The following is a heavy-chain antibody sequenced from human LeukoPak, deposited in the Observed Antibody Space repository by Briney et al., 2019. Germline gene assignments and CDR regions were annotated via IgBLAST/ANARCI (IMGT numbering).Heavy chain of an antibody. J-gene: IGHJ4*02. D-gene: IGHD2-8*01. V-gene: IGHV3-48*04. Sequence: GGSLRLSCAASGFMFSSYSMNWVRQAPGKGLEWVSYISSGSSSIYYADSVKGRITISRDNAKRSLFLQINSLRAEDTAVYYCASGMYQRGIDYWGQGTLVTVSS. CDR1: GFMFSSYS. CDR2: ISSGSSSI. CDR3: ASGMYQRGIDY.